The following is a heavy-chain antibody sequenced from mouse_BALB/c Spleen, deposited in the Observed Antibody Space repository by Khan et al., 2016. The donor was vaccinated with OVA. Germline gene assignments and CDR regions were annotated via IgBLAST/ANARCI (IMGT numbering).Heavy chain of an antibody. J-gene: IGHJ3*01. D-gene: IGHD2-10*01. V-gene: IGHV1-4*01. CDR3: SRVGPYHGKYGAWFAY. CDR1: GYTFTSYT. Sequence: QVQLQQSGAELARPGASVKMSCKASGYTFTSYTIHWVKQRPGQGLEWIGYINPTNIYTNYNQKFRDKATLPADKSSRTAYMQLSSLTSEDSAVYYCSRVGPYHGKYGAWFAYWGQGTLVTVSA. CDR2: INPTNIYT.